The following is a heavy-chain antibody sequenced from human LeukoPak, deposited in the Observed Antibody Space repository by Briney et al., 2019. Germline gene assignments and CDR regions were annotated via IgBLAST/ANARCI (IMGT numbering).Heavy chain of an antibody. CDR3: ARDSDSSSVIEY. D-gene: IGHD6-6*01. V-gene: IGHV3-33*01. Sequence: GRSLRLSCAASGFTFSSYGMHRVRQAPGKGLEWVAVIWYDGSNKYNADSVKGRFTISRDNSKKMLYLQMNSLRAEDTAVYYCARDSDSSSVIEYWGQGILVTVSS. CDR1: GFTFSSYG. CDR2: IWYDGSNK. J-gene: IGHJ4*02.